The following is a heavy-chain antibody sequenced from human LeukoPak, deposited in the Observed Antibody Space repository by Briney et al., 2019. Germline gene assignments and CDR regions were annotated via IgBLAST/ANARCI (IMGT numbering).Heavy chain of an antibody. V-gene: IGHV3-7*03. Sequence: GGSLRLSCAASGFTFSSHWMSWVRQAPGKGLEWVANIKQDGSEKYYVDSVKGRFTISRDNAKNSLYLQMNSLRAEDTAVYYCAGGTYSSSWGDFFDYWGQGTLVTVSS. J-gene: IGHJ4*02. CDR3: AGGTYSSSWGDFFDY. D-gene: IGHD6-13*01. CDR1: GFTFSSHW. CDR2: IKQDGSEK.